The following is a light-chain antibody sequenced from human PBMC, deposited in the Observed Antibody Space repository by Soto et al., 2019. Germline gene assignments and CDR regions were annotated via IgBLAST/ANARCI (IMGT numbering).Light chain of an antibody. CDR2: EVS. J-gene: IGLJ3*02. Sequence: QSALTQPPSASGSPGQSVSISGTGTSSHVGGYNYVSWYQQHPGKAPKLMIYEVSKRPSGVPDRFSGSKSGNTASLTVSGLQAVDEADYYCSSYAGSNNLVFGGGTKLTVL. V-gene: IGLV2-8*01. CDR1: SSHVGGYNY. CDR3: SSYAGSNNLV.